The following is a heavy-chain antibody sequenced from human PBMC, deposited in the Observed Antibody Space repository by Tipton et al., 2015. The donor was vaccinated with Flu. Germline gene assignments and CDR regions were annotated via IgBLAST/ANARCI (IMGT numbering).Heavy chain of an antibody. CDR3: AREGDYYDSSGPISLFYY. CDR2: IYYSGST. Sequence: TLSLTCTVSGGSISSGGYYWSWIRQHPGKGLEWIGYIYYSGSTYYNPSLKSRVTISVDTSKNQFSLKLSSVTAADTAVYYCAREGDYYDSSGPISLFYYWGQGTLLTVSS. D-gene: IGHD3-22*01. V-gene: IGHV4-31*03. J-gene: IGHJ4*02. CDR1: GGSISSGGYY.